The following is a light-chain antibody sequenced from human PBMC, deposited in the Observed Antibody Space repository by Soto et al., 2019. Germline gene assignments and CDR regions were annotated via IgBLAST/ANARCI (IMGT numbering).Light chain of an antibody. CDR1: QNVSSN. V-gene: IGKV3-15*01. J-gene: IGKJ1*01. Sequence: EILMTQSPATVSVSPLERGTLCFRASQNVSSNLAWYQQKPGQVPRLLIYAASTRATGIPARFSGSGSGTQFTLTISGLQSEDFAVYYCQQYNNWPRTFGQGTKVDIK. CDR2: AAS. CDR3: QQYNNWPRT.